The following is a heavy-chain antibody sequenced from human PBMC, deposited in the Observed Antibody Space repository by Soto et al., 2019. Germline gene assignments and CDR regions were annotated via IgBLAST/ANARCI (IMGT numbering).Heavy chain of an antibody. CDR2: IKQDGSVK. CDR3: ARARVAGTRLKLDY. V-gene: IGHV3-7*03. D-gene: IGHD6-19*01. CDR1: GFTFSNYG. J-gene: IGHJ4*02. Sequence: GSLRLSCAASGFTFSNYGMCWVRQAPGKGLEWVANIKQDGSVKYYLDSVKGRFTISRDNGENSLDLQMNSLRAEDTAVNYCARARVAGTRLKLDYWGRGTVVTVSS.